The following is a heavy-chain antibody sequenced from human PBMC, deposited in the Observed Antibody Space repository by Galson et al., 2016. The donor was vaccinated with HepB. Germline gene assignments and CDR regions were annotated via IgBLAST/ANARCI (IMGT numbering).Heavy chain of an antibody. CDR1: GFAFSTYA. D-gene: IGHD2-15*01. Sequence: SLRLSCAASGFAFSTYALHWVRQAPGKGLEWVALTSYDGDNKKYADSVRGRFTISRDNSKNTLYLQMNSLRAEDTAVYYCGRDQSYRSGGTCYSGGPVDYWGQGTLVTVSS. J-gene: IGHJ4*02. V-gene: IGHV3-30-3*01. CDR3: GRDQSYRSGGTCYSGGPVDY. CDR2: TSYDGDNK.